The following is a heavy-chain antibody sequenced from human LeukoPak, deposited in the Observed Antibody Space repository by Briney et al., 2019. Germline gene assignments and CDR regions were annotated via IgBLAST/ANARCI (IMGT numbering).Heavy chain of an antibody. J-gene: IGHJ6*02. CDR3: ARAYSSSWYGPYYYYYGMDV. Sequence: SETLSHTCTLSGGSISSSSYYWGWIRQPPGKRREWIGSIYYSESTYYNPSLKSRVTTSLDTSKNQFSLKLSSVTAADTAVYYCARAYSSSWYGPYYYYYGMDVWGQGTTVTVSS. CDR2: IYYSEST. D-gene: IGHD6-13*01. V-gene: IGHV4-39*01. CDR1: GGSISSSSYY.